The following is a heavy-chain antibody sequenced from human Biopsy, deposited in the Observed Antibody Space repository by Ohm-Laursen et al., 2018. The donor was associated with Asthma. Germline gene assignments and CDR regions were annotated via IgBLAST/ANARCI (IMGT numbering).Heavy chain of an antibody. D-gene: IGHD6-19*01. CDR3: ARGDSSGWSHYYFDY. CDR1: GFTFSSFG. V-gene: IGHV3-30*03. J-gene: IGHJ4*02. Sequence: SLRLSCAAPGFTFSSFGMHWVRQTPAKGLEWVAVISFDGSNKYYADSVKGRFTISRDNSKNTLYLQMTSLSAEDSAVYYCARGDSSGWSHYYFDYWGQGTLVTVSS. CDR2: ISFDGSNK.